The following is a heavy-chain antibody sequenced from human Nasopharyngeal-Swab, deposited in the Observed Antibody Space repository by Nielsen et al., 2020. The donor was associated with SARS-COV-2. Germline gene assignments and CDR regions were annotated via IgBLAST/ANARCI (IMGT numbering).Heavy chain of an antibody. CDR2: INHSGST. J-gene: IGHJ4*02. Sequence: GSLRLSCAVYGGSFSGYYWSWIRQPPGKGLEWIGEINHSGSTNYNPSLKSRVTISVDTSKNQFSLKLSSVTAADTAVCYCARGGGVWGSYYYYWGQGTLVTVSS. D-gene: IGHD1-26*01. CDR1: GGSFSGYY. V-gene: IGHV4-34*01. CDR3: ARGGGVWGSYYYY.